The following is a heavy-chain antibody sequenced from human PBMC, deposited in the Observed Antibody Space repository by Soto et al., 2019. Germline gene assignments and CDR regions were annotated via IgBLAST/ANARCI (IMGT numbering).Heavy chain of an antibody. Sequence: SETLSLTCTVSGGSISSYYWSWIRQPPGKGLEWIGYIYYSGSTNYNPSLKSRVTISVDTSKNQFSLKLSSVTAADTAVYYCARNKVPAALLGWFDPGAQGTLVTVPS. CDR2: IYYSGST. D-gene: IGHD2-2*01. CDR1: GGSISSYY. V-gene: IGHV4-59*01. J-gene: IGHJ5*02. CDR3: ARNKVPAALLGWFDP.